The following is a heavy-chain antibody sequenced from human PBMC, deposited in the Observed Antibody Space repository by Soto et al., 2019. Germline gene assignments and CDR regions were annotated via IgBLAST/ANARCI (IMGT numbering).Heavy chain of an antibody. J-gene: IGHJ4*02. CDR1: GGTFNNYG. V-gene: IGHV1-69*01. CDR3: ASWDYDVLTGYSYDD. CDR2: IIPMIRRT. Sequence: QVQLVQSGAEVKKPGSSVKVSCKASGGTFNNYGMGWVRQAPGQGLEWMGGIIPMIRRTNYAQKFQGGVTLTADASRSTAYMELRSLRSEDTAVYYCASWDYDVLTGYSYDDWGQGTLVTVSS. D-gene: IGHD3-9*01.